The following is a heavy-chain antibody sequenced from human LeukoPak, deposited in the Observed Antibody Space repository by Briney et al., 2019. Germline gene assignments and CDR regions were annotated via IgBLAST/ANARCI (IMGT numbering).Heavy chain of an antibody. CDR2: ISGSGGST. D-gene: IGHD1-26*01. V-gene: IGHV3-23*01. J-gene: IGHJ5*02. CDR1: GVSFSSYA. Sequence: GGSLRLSCAASGVSFSSYAMSWVRQAPGKGLEWVSGISGSGGSTYYADSVRGWFTISRDYSKTTLYLQMNSLRVEDTAVYYCAKDSGTYSLNWFDTWGQGTLVSVSS. CDR3: AKDSGTYSLNWFDT.